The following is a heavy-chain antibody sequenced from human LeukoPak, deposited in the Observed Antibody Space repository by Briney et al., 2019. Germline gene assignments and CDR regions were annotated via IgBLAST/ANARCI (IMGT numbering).Heavy chain of an antibody. V-gene: IGHV3-74*01. CDR2: INSDGSDR. CDR1: GFTFSSNW. CDR3: ARVDYGDYVAAVDI. J-gene: IGHJ3*02. D-gene: IGHD4-17*01. Sequence: GGSLRLSCAASGFTFSSNWMHWVRQTPGKGLVWVSHINSDGSDRSYADSVKGRFTISRDNAKNTLYLQMNSLRAEDTAVYYCARVDYGDYVAAVDIWGQGTLVTVFS.